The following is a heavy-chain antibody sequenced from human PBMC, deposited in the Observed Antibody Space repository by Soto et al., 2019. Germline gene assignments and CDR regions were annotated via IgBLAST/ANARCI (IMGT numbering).Heavy chain of an antibody. CDR1: SGPDSSHN. Sequence: QVELQQSGPGLVKPSGTLSLTCTVSSGPDSSHNWGWIRQPPGRGLEWIGYVYYTGDTSYNPSLKSRATISAATSTKIISLTLSSVTAADTAVYYCGRQGIDYLHGLVDVWGQGTTVSVSS. J-gene: IGHJ6*02. V-gene: IGHV4-59*08. CDR3: GRQGIDYLHGLVDV. D-gene: IGHD1-26*01. CDR2: VYYTGDT.